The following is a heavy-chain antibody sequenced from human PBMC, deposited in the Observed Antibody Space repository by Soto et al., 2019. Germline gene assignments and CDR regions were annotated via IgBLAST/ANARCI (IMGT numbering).Heavy chain of an antibody. J-gene: IGHJ4*02. V-gene: IGHV1-3*01. CDR1: GYTFTSYA. D-gene: IGHD3-10*01. CDR2: INAGNGNT. Sequence: QVQLVQSGAEVKKPGASVKVSCKASGYTFTSYAMHWVRQAPGQRLEWMGWINAGNGNTKYSQKFQGRVTITRDTSASTAYMELSSLRSEDTAVYYCARDPRYYGSGSYFAFDYWGQGTLVTVSS. CDR3: ARDPRYYGSGSYFAFDY.